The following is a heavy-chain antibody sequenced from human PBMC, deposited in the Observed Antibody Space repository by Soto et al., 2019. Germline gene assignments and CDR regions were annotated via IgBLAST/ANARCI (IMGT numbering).Heavy chain of an antibody. CDR1: GFTFSNAW. J-gene: IGHJ3*02. D-gene: IGHD5-12*01. CDR2: IKSKTDGGTT. CDR3: TTVEDRGCEDAFDI. Sequence: GGSLRLSCAASGFTFSNAWMSWVHQAPGKGLEWVGRIKSKTDGGTTDYAAPVKGRVTISRDDSKNTLYLQMNSLKTEDAAVYYCTTVEDRGCEDAFDIWGQGTMVTVSS. V-gene: IGHV3-15*01.